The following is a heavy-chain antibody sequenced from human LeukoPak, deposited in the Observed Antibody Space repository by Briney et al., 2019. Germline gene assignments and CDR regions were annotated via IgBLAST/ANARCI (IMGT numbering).Heavy chain of an antibody. CDR3: ASSYYYYYGMDV. Sequence: PGGSLRLSCAASGLTFSNCDMNWVRQAPGKGLEWLSYISSSGDTIYHADSVKGRFTISRDNARNSLYLQMNSLRAEDTAVYYCASSYYYYYGMDVWGQGTTVTVSS. V-gene: IGHV3-48*03. CDR1: GLTFSNCD. CDR2: ISSSGDTI. J-gene: IGHJ6*02.